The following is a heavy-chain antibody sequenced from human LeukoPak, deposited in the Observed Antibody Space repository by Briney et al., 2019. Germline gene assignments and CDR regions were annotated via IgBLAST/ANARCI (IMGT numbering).Heavy chain of an antibody. CDR1: RFTFNIFG. D-gene: IGHD3-22*01. CDR2: ISSDGSNK. Sequence: AGGSLRLSCAASRFTFNIFGMHWVRQAPGKGLEWVAVISSDGSNKYYADSVKGRFTISRDNSKDTLYLQMTSLTIDDTAVYYCRAATRYLDYYYDYWGQGTLVTVSS. J-gene: IGHJ4*02. V-gene: IGHV3-30*03. CDR3: RAATRYLDYYYDY.